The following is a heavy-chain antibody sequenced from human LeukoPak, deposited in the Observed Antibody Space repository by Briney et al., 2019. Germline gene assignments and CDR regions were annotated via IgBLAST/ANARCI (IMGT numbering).Heavy chain of an antibody. Sequence: PGGSLRLSCAASGLTVTINHMSWVRQAPANGLEWVSLRKSDGSTEYADSVKGRFTISRDNSKNTLFLQMNSLRVEDTVVYYCARLRRGYWGRGTAVSVS. CDR1: GLTVTINH. CDR2: RKSDGST. J-gene: IGHJ4*02. CDR3: ARLRRGY. V-gene: IGHV3-53*01.